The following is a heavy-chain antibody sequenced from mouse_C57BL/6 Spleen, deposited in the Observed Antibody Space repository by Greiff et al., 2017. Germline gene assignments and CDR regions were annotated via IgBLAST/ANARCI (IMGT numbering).Heavy chain of an antibody. D-gene: IGHD2-13*01. CDR3: ARGLLFWYFDV. Sequence: LVEPGASVKISCKASGYAFSSYWMNWVKQRPGKGLEWIGQIYPGDGDTNYNGKFKGKATLTADKSSSTAYMQRSSLTSEDSAVYFCARGLLFWYFDVWGTGTTVTVSS. CDR1: GYAFSSYW. J-gene: IGHJ1*03. CDR2: IYPGDGDT. V-gene: IGHV1-80*01.